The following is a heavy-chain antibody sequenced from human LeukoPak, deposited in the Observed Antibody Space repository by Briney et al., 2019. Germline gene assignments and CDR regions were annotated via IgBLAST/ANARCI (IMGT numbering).Heavy chain of an antibody. V-gene: IGHV3-20*04. Sequence: GGSLRLSCAASGFTFADYGMSWVRQAPGKGLEWVGGINWNGGSTGYAQSVKGRFTISRDNPKNSLYLQMNSLRAEDTALYYCARDKEVGATTAFDIWGQGTMVTVSA. J-gene: IGHJ3*02. CDR1: GFTFADYG. CDR3: ARDKEVGATTAFDI. D-gene: IGHD1-26*01. CDR2: INWNGGST.